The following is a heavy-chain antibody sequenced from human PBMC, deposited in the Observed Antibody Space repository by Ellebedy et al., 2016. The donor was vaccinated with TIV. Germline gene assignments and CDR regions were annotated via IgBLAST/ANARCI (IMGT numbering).Heavy chain of an antibody. J-gene: IGHJ4*02. V-gene: IGHV3-66*01. CDR1: GFTVSNNY. CDR3: ARDGGAARTAPPDY. Sequence: PGGSLRLSCAASGFTVSNNYMRWVRQAPGKWLEWVSLIYSTGDTHYADFVKGRFTISRDNSKNTLYLQMNSLRVEDTAVYYCARDGGAARTAPPDYWGQGTLVTVSS. CDR2: IYSTGDT. D-gene: IGHD6-6*01.